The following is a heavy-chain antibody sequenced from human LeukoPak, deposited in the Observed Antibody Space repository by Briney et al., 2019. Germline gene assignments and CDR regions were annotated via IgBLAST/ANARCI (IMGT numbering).Heavy chain of an antibody. Sequence: GASVKVSCEASGGTFSSYAISWVRQAPGQGLEWMGGIIPIFGTANYAQKFQGRVTITADESTSTAYMELSSLRSEDTAVYYCARKVLGYCSSTSCYHNAFDIWGQGTMVTVSS. CDR1: GGTFSSYA. J-gene: IGHJ3*02. CDR3: ARKVLGYCSSTSCYHNAFDI. CDR2: IIPIFGTA. D-gene: IGHD2-2*01. V-gene: IGHV1-69*13.